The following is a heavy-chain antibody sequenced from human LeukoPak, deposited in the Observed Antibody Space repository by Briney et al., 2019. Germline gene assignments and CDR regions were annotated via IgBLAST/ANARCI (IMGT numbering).Heavy chain of an antibody. CDR2: INHSGST. V-gene: IGHV4-34*01. J-gene: IGHJ5*02. D-gene: IGHD2-2*01. Sequence: PSETLSLTCAVYGGSFSGYYWSWIRQPPGKGLEWIGEINHSGSTNYNPSLKSRVTISVDTSKNQFSLKLSSVTAADTAVYYCARGVRYCSSTSCLNWFDPWGQGTLATVSS. CDR3: ARGVRYCSSTSCLNWFDP. CDR1: GGSFSGYY.